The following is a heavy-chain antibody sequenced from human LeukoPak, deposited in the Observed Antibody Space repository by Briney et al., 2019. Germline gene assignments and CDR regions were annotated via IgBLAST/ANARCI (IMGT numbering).Heavy chain of an antibody. J-gene: IGHJ4*02. V-gene: IGHV4-39*01. Sequence: SETLSLTCTVSGGSISSSSYYWGWIRQPPGKGLEWIGSVYYSGSTYYNPSLKSRVTISVDTSKNQFSPKLSSVTAADTAVYYCARHTETYYDILTGYGYFDYWGQGTLVTVSS. D-gene: IGHD3-9*01. CDR2: VYYSGST. CDR3: ARHTETYYDILTGYGYFDY. CDR1: GGSISSSSYY.